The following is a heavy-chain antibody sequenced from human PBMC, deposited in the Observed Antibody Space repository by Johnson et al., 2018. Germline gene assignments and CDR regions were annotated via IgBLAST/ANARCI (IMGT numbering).Heavy chain of an antibody. D-gene: IGHD1-26*01. CDR1: GFTFSSYG. Sequence: QVQLVESGGGVVQPGRSLRLSCAASGFTFSSYGMHWVRQAPGTGLEWVAVISYDGSNKYFADSVKGRFTISRDNSKNTLYLQMNSLRAEEPAVYYCAKESGGGRDAFDIWGQGTMVTVSS. J-gene: IGHJ3*02. CDR2: ISYDGSNK. V-gene: IGHV3-30*18. CDR3: AKESGGGRDAFDI.